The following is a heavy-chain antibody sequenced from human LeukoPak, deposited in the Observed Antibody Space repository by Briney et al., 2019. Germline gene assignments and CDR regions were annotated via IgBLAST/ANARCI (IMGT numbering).Heavy chain of an antibody. D-gene: IGHD2-21*01. CDR3: ARGTRSEMWYYFDY. CDR1: GFTFSSYG. Sequence: GGSLRLSCAASGFTFSSYGMHWVRQAPGKGLEWVAFIRYDGSNKYYADSVKGRFTISRDNSKNTLYLQMNSLRAEDTAVYYCARGTRSEMWYYFDYWGQGTLVTVSS. CDR2: IRYDGSNK. V-gene: IGHV3-30*02. J-gene: IGHJ4*02.